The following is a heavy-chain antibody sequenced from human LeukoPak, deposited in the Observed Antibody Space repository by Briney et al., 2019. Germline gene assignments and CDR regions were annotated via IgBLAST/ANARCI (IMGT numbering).Heavy chain of an antibody. Sequence: GRSLRLSCAASGFTFSSYGMHWVRQAPGKGLEWVAVISYDGSNKYYADSVKGRFTISRDNSKNTLYLQMNNLRAEDTAVYYCAKESPKYYFDYWGQGTLVTVSS. CDR1: GFTFSSYG. CDR2: ISYDGSNK. V-gene: IGHV3-30*18. J-gene: IGHJ4*02. CDR3: AKESPKYYFDY.